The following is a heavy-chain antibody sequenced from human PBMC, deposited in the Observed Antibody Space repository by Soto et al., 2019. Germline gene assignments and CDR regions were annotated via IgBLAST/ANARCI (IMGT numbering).Heavy chain of an antibody. J-gene: IGHJ4*02. D-gene: IGHD4-4*01. CDR3: ARGGNRNYY. Sequence: EVQLEESGGGLVQPGGSLRLSCGFSGFTVSRNYMSWVRQAPGKELEWVSVIYSGGSTYYADSVKGRFTISRHNSKNTLYLQMNSLRAEDTAVYYCARGGNRNYYWGQRNLVTVSS. V-gene: IGHV3-53*04. CDR2: IYSGGST. CDR1: GFTVSRNY.